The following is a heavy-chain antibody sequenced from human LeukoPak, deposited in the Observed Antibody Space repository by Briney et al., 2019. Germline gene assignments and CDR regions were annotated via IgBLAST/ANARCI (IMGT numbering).Heavy chain of an antibody. CDR3: TRDLSVVAGPAAILAYYYYMDV. CDR1: GITFSNYA. J-gene: IGHJ6*03. V-gene: IGHV3-23*01. Sequence: GGSLRLSCAASGITFSNYAMSWVRQAPGKGLEWVSAISGSGGNKYYTDSVKGRFAISRDNSKNTLYLQMNSLRAEDTAVYYCTRDLSVVAGPAAILAYYYYMDVWGKGTTVTVSS. CDR2: ISGSGGNK. D-gene: IGHD2-2*01.